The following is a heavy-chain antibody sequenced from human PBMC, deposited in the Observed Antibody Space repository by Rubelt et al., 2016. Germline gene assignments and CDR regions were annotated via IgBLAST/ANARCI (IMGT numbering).Heavy chain of an antibody. D-gene: IGHD1-26*01. V-gene: IGHV4-34*01. Sequence: QVQLQESGPGLVKPSETLSVTCAVYGGSFSGYYWTWIRQPPGKGLEWIGEINHGGSTNHNPSLKSRVTIAVDTSKNQISLKMSSVTAADTAVYYCARHDTGSFLFDFWGQGTPVTVSS. CDR3: ARHDTGSFLFDF. J-gene: IGHJ4*02. CDR1: GGSFSGYY. CDR2: INHGGST.